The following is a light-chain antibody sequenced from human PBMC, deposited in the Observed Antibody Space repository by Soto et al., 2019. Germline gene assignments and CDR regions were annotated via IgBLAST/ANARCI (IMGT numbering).Light chain of an antibody. V-gene: IGKV3-20*01. CDR3: GQFVSSPPRT. CDR1: QSLSSAF. Sequence: EIVLTQSPGTLSLSPGEKDTLSCRASQSLSSAFLAWYQQKPGQAPRLLIYGVSNRATGIPDRFSGSGSGTDFILTISRLEPEDFALYYCGQFVSSPPRTFGQGTKVEIK. J-gene: IGKJ1*01. CDR2: GVS.